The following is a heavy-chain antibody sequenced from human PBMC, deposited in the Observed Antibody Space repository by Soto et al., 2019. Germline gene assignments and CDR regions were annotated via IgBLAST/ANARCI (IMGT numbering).Heavy chain of an antibody. CDR2: INSRGTST. D-gene: IGHD6-19*01. CDR1: GFSLSNYE. J-gene: IGHJ5*02. CDR3: ARDRGAVAA. V-gene: IGHV3-48*03. Sequence: GGSLRLSCTASGFSLSNYEMNWVRQAPGQGLEWVSYINSRGTSTYYADSVEGRFTISRDNAKNSLYLQMNSLRAEDTGVYYCARDRGAVAAWGQGTQVTVSS.